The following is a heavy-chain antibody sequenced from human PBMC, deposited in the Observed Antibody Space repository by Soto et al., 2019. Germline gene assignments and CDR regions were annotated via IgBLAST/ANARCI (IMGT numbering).Heavy chain of an antibody. V-gene: IGHV4-39*01. Sequence: QLQLQESGPGLVKPSETLSLTCTVSGDSISSTSYFWGWIRQSPGKGLEWIGSIFYTGPTYYNPSVKGRVTISVDTSKNQFSLQLRSVTAADKAVYYCARLTGSYWWLDHCGQGIMVSVSS. D-gene: IGHD3-10*01. J-gene: IGHJ4*02. CDR1: GDSISSTSYF. CDR2: IFYTGPT. CDR3: ARLTGSYWWLDH.